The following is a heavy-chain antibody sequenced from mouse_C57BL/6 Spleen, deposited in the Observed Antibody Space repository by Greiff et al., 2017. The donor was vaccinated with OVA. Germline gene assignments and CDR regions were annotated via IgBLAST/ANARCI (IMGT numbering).Heavy chain of an antibody. J-gene: IGHJ4*01. V-gene: IGHV1-69*01. D-gene: IGHD3-1*01. CDR1: GYTFTSYW. Sequence: QVQLQQPGAELVMPGASVKLSCKASGYTFTSYWMHWVKQRPGQGLEWIGEIDPSDSYTNYNQKFKGKSTLTVDKSSSTAYMQLSSLTSEDSAVYYCASNRGRYAMDYWGQGTSVTVSS. CDR3: ASNRGRYAMDY. CDR2: IDPSDSYT.